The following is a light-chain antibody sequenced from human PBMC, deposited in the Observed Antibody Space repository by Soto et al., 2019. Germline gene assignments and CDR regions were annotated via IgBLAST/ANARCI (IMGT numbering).Light chain of an antibody. CDR1: QTISSW. CDR3: LQYYNFSWT. CDR2: AAS. Sequence: TITCRASQTISSWLAWYQQKPGEAPKLLIFAASNLQSGVPSRFSGSGSVTDFTLAITGLQPEDFATYYCLQYYNFSWTFGQGTKVDIK. V-gene: IGKV1-6*01. J-gene: IGKJ1*01.